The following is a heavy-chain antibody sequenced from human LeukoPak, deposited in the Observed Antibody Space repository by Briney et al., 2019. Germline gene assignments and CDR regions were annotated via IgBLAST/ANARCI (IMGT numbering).Heavy chain of an antibody. CDR3: AKGGGYEAQYYYYYLDV. D-gene: IGHD5-12*01. Sequence: TGGSLRLSCAAAGFTFSSYTMHWVRQAPGKGLEWVALISYDGTNKYYSDSVKGRLIISRDNSKTTLYLQMKSLRAEDTAVYYCAKGGGYEAQYYYYYLDVWGKGTTVTISS. CDR2: ISYDGTNK. CDR1: GFTFSSYT. J-gene: IGHJ6*03. V-gene: IGHV3-30*04.